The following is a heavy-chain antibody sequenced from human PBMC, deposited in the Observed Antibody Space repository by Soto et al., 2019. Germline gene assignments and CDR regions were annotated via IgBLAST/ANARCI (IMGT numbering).Heavy chain of an antibody. J-gene: IGHJ4*02. CDR3: ARDVSRATIGDFDL. D-gene: IGHD5-12*01. Sequence: GGSLRLSCAASGFIFSDFYMNWIRQAPGKGPEWLSYISGSVSPAWYADSVKGRFTISRDNAENTLTLEMTSLRAEDTAVYYCARDVSRATIGDFDLWGQGTLVTVSS. CDR2: ISGSVSPA. CDR1: GFIFSDFY. V-gene: IGHV3-11*01.